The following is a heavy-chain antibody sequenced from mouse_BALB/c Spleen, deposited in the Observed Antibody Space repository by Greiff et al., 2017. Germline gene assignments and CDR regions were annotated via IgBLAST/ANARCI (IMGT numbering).Heavy chain of an antibody. Sequence: EVQLQESGPSLVKPSQTLSLTCSVTGDSITSGYWNWIRKFPGNKLEYMGYISYSGSTYYNPSLKSRISITRDTSKNQYYLQLNSVTTEDTATYYCATITTVVASPHWYFDVWGAGTTVTVSS. CDR3: ATITTVVASPHWYFDV. J-gene: IGHJ1*01. D-gene: IGHD1-1*01. CDR1: GDSITSGY. CDR2: ISYSGST. V-gene: IGHV3-8*02.